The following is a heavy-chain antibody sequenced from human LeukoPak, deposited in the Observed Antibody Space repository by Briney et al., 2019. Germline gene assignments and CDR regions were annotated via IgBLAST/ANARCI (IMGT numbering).Heavy chain of an antibody. J-gene: IGHJ4*02. CDR3: AKDVWYGELSPFDY. V-gene: IGHV3-23*01. CDR2: ISGSGDTT. Sequence: GGSLRLSCAASGFTFSSYAMSWVRQAPGKGLEWVSAISGSGDTTHYADSVRGRFTISRDNSKNTVYLQMNSLRAEDTALYYCAKDVWYGELSPFDYWGQGTLVTVSS. D-gene: IGHD3-10*01. CDR1: GFTFSSYA.